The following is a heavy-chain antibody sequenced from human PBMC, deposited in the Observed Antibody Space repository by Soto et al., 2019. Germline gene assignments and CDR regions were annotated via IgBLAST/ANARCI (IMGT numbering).Heavy chain of an antibody. CDR3: ARDLYCSSTSCRLDLDY. Sequence: GKGLEWVAVIWYDGSNKYYADSVKGRFTISRDNSKNTLYLQMNSLRAEDTAVYYCARDLYCSSTSCRLDLDYSAQRTLLTVSS. J-gene: IGHJ4*02. D-gene: IGHD2-2*01. CDR2: IWYDGSNK. V-gene: IGHV3-33*01.